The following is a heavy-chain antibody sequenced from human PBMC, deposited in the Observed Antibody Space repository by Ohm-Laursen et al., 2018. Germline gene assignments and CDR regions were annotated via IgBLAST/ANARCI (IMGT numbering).Heavy chain of an antibody. CDR1: GFTFSNAW. V-gene: IGHV3-15*01. D-gene: IGHD3-16*01. Sequence: SLRLSCSASGFTFSNAWMSWVRQAPGKGLEWVGRIKGKTDGGTTDYAAPVKGRFTISRDDSKNTLYLQMNSLKTEDTAVYYCTTDPFMITFLWGQGTLVTVSS. CDR2: IKGKTDGGTT. CDR3: TTDPFMITFL. J-gene: IGHJ4*02.